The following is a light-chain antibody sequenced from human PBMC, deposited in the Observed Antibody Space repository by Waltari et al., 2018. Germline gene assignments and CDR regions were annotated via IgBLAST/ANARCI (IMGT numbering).Light chain of an antibody. Sequence: QSALTQPASVCGSPGQSMTLSCAGTSSDVGAYNDFAWYQQHAGKAPKLIISDINHRPAGVSNRFSGSKSGNTASLIISGLQADDEADYYCSSYTTTSTYVFGTGTTVSVL. V-gene: IGLV2-14*03. J-gene: IGLJ1*01. CDR2: DIN. CDR1: SSDVGAYND. CDR3: SSYTTTSTYV.